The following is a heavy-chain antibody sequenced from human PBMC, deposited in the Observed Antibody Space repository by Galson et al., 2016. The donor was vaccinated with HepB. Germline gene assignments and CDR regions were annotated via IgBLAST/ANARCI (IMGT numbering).Heavy chain of an antibody. CDR2: ISGSSTYT. CDR1: GFIFSDYY. J-gene: IGHJ4*02. Sequence: SLRLSCAASGFIFSDYYMSWIRQAPGKGLEWVSYISGSSTYTNYADSVEGRFTIPRVNTKNSLSLQMNSLRAEDTAVYYCARVQAAAPYYFDCWGQGTLVTVSS. D-gene: IGHD6-25*01. CDR3: ARVQAAAPYYFDC. V-gene: IGHV3-11*06.